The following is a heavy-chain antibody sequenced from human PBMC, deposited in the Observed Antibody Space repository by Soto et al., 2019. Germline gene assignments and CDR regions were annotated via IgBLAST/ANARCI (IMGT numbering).Heavy chain of an antibody. J-gene: IGHJ4*02. D-gene: IGHD1-26*01. CDR2: IVVGSGNT. V-gene: IGHV1-58*01. CDR1: GFTFTSSA. CDR3: AAEGGGSSSIVGATYHDPGY. Sequence: SVKVSCKASGFTFTSSAVQWVRQARGQRLEWIGWIVVGSGNTNYAQKFQERVTITRDMSTSTAYMELSSLRSEDTAVYYCAAEGGGSSSIVGATYHDPGYWGQGTLVTVSS.